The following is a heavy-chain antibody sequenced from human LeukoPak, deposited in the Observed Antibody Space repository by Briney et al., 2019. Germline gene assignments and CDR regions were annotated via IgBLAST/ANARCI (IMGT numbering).Heavy chain of an antibody. CDR3: AKGQSVHEY. CDR2: ISGVGGST. V-gene: IGHV3-23*01. Sequence: GGSLRLSRAGSGFTLSSDAMSWVRHAPGEGLEWVAAISGVGGSTYHAASVKGRFPIHRHNHKHTLYLQMNSLRPEYTAVYYCAKGQSVHEYWGQGTLVTVSS. CDR1: GFTLSSDA. J-gene: IGHJ4*02.